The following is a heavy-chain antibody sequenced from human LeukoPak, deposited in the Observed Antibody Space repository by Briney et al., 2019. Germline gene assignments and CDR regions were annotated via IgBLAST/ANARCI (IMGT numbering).Heavy chain of an antibody. D-gene: IGHD3-9*01. CDR2: IIPIFGTA. J-gene: IGHJ5*02. CDR1: GGTFSSYA. CDR3: ARDQDTILSVNWFDP. Sequence: GASVKVSCKASGGTFSSYAISWVRQAHGEGLEWMGGIIPIFGTANYAQKFQGRVTITADESTSTAYMELSSLRSEDTAVYYCARDQDTILSVNWFDPWGQGTLVTVSS. V-gene: IGHV1-69*13.